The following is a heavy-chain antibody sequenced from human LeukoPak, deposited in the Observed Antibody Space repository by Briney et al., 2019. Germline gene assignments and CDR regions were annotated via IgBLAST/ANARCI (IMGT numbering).Heavy chain of an antibody. D-gene: IGHD1-14*01. CDR2: INHSGST. Sequence: SETLSLTCAVYGGSFSGYYWSWIRQPPGKGLEWIGEINHSGSTNYKPSLKSRVTISVDTSKNQFSLKLRSVTAADTVVYYCARVTSRLGWFDPWGQGTLVTVSS. V-gene: IGHV4-34*01. J-gene: IGHJ5*02. CDR1: GGSFSGYY. CDR3: ARVTSRLGWFDP.